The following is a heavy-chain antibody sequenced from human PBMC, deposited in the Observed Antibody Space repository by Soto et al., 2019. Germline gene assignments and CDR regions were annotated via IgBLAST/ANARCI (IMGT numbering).Heavy chain of an antibody. CDR2: IYRDGST. CDR1: GFTVSTNY. D-gene: IGHD6-6*01. CDR3: ARGASSLAP. V-gene: IGHV3-53*01. J-gene: IGHJ5*02. Sequence: SLRLSCAASGFTVSTNYMSWVRQAPGKGLEWVSVIYRDGSTYFADSLKGRFTIARDNSKNTLYLQMNSLRVEDTAVYYCARGASSLAPWGQGTLVTVSS.